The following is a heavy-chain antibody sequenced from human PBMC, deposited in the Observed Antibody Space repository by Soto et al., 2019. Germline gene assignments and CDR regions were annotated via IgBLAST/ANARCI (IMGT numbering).Heavy chain of an antibody. J-gene: IGHJ4*02. CDR2: ISSNRTYM. D-gene: IGHD3-10*02. Sequence: VWSLRVSCLASGFTFSSYSMDWVRQALGKGLEWVSSISSNRTYMYYGHLVKVRVNISRDNAKNSVYLQMNRLRAEDTDVYFCARAGMVLNKMFCHXWGQGILVTVS. V-gene: IGHV3-21*01. CDR1: GFTFSSYS. CDR3: ARAGMVLNKMFCHX.